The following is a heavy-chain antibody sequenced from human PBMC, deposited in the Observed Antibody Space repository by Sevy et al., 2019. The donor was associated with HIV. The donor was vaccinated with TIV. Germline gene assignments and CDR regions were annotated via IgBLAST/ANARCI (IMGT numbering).Heavy chain of an antibody. J-gene: IGHJ4*02. CDR2: INPNSGDT. CDR1: GYTFTGQY. D-gene: IGHD5-18*01. V-gene: IGHV1-2*02. CDR3: SGDLRCRGYSYGCFDY. Sequence: ASVKVSCKASGYTFTGQYIHWVRQAPGQGLEWMGWINPNSGDTNYAQEFQGRVTMTRDTSISTAYMELSGLKSDDTAVYYCSGDLRCRGYSYGCFDYWGQGTLVTVSS.